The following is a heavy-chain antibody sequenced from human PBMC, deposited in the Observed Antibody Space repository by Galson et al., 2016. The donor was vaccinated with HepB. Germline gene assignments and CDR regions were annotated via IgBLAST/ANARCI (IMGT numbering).Heavy chain of an antibody. CDR1: GFSFRIYA. Sequence: SLRLSCAASGFSFRIYAMNWVRQIPGKGLEWVSGISGSGDTTYYADSVKGRFIISRDNSKNTVYLQVNSLRADDTAVYYCAKDLQLWFPIDDWGQGTLVTVSS. CDR2: ISGSGDTT. V-gene: IGHV3-23*01. CDR3: AKDLQLWFPIDD. J-gene: IGHJ4*02. D-gene: IGHD5-18*01.